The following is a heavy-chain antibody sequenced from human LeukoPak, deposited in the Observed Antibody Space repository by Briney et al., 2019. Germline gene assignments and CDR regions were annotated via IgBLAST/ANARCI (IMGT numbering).Heavy chain of an antibody. J-gene: IGHJ4*02. CDR3: ARSAAGTLDY. CDR2: TYYGSKWYN. V-gene: IGHV6-1*01. D-gene: IGHD6-13*01. CDR1: GDSVSSKSAA. Sequence: SQTLSLTCDISGDSVSSKSAAWNWIRQSPSRGLEWLGRTYYGSKWYNDYALSVKSRITINPDTSKNQFSLHLNSVTPEDTAVYYCARSAAGTLDYWGQGTLVTVSS.